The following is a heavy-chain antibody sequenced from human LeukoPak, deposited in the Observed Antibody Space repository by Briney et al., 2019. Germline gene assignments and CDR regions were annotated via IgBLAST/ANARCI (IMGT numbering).Heavy chain of an antibody. CDR2: IVGGGGST. D-gene: IGHD2-15*01. V-gene: IGHV3-23*01. CDR1: GFTFSNYA. CDR3: ARLLAAPLYYMDV. Sequence: GGSLRLSCAASGFTFSNYAMAWVRQAPAKGLEWVSAIVGGGGSTYYAGSVKGRFTISRDNSRNMVYLQLNSLRAEDAAVYYCARLLAAPLYYMDVWGKGTTVTVS. J-gene: IGHJ6*03.